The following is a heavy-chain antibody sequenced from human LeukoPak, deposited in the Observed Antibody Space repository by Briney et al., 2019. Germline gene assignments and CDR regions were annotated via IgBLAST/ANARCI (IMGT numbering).Heavy chain of an antibody. Sequence: GASVKVSCKASGYTFTGYYMHWVRQAPGQGLEWMGWINPNSGGTNYAQKFQGRVTMTRDTSISTAYMELSRLRSDDTAVHYCARESLITGYFDYWGQGTLVTVSS. D-gene: IGHD1-20*01. CDR1: GYTFTGYY. CDR2: INPNSGGT. CDR3: ARESLITGYFDY. V-gene: IGHV1-2*02. J-gene: IGHJ4*02.